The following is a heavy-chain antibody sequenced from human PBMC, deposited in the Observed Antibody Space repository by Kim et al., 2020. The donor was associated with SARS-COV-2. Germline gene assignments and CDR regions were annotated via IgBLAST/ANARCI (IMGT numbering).Heavy chain of an antibody. CDR3: ALPSVAGTGDFDY. V-gene: IGHV2-5*01. J-gene: IGHJ4*02. D-gene: IGHD6-19*01. Sequence: YSPSLNSRLTITKDHSKNQVVLTMTNMDPVDTATYYCALPSVAGTGDFDYWGQGTLVTVSS.